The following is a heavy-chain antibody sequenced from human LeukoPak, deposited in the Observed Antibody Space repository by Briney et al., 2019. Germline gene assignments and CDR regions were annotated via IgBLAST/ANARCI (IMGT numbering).Heavy chain of an antibody. Sequence: ASVKVSCKASGYTFTGYYMHWVRQAPGQGLEWMGWINPNSGGTNYAQKFQGRVTMSRDTSISTAYMDLSRLRSDDTAVYYCARDFYGGNGDAFDIWGQGTMVTVSS. CDR3: ARDFYGGNGDAFDI. J-gene: IGHJ3*02. CDR2: INPNSGGT. D-gene: IGHD4-23*01. V-gene: IGHV1-2*02. CDR1: GYTFTGYY.